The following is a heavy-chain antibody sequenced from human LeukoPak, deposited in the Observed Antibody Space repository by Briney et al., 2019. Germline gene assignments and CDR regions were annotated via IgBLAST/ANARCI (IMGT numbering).Heavy chain of an antibody. Sequence: ASVKVSCKASGYTFTSYDINWVRQATGQGLEWMGWMNPNNGNTGYAQKFQGRVTITRNTSISTAYMELSSLRFEDTAVYYCARGTPQYSSSWYGNFPDYWGQGTLVTVSS. CDR2: MNPNNGNT. CDR3: ARGTPQYSSSWYGNFPDY. CDR1: GYTFTSYD. V-gene: IGHV1-8*03. D-gene: IGHD6-13*01. J-gene: IGHJ4*02.